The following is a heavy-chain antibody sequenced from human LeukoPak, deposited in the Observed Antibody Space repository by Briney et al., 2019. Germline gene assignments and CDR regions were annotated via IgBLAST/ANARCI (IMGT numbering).Heavy chain of an antibody. CDR3: ANTDTYPVWYDFWSGTPGAFDI. CDR1: RFTFSSYA. V-gene: IGHV3-23*01. J-gene: IGHJ3*02. CDR2: ISGSGGST. D-gene: IGHD3-3*01. Sequence: QTGGSLRLSCAASRFTFSSYAMSWVRQAPGKGLEWVSAISGSGGSTYYADSVKGRFTISRDNSKNTLYLQMNSLRAEDTAVYYCANTDTYPVWYDFWSGTPGAFDIWGQGTMVTVSS.